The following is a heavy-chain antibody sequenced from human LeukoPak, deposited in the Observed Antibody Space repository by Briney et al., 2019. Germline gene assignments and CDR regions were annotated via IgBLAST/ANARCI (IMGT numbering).Heavy chain of an antibody. D-gene: IGHD1-26*01. J-gene: IGHJ6*02. CDR1: GYTFTSYS. CDR3: ARFLGGSYGMDV. V-gene: IGHV1-3*01. Sequence: ASVKVSCKASGYTFTSYSMRWVRQAPGQRLEWMGWINAGNGNTKFSQKFQGRVTITRDTSGSTAYMELSSLRSEDTAVYYCARFLGGSYGMDVWGQGTTVTVSS. CDR2: INAGNGNT.